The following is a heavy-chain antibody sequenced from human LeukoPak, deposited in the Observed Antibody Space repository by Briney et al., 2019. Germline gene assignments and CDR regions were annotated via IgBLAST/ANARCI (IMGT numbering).Heavy chain of an antibody. CDR1: GFTFSDYY. CDR3: ARDTLGEGEDANYAVYYFDY. Sequence: GGSLRLSCAASGFTFSDYYMSWVRQAPGKGLEWVANIKQDGNEKYYADSVKGRFTISRDNGKDSLDLQMNSLRADDTAFYYCARDTLGEGEDANYAVYYFDYWGQGTVVTVSS. J-gene: IGHJ4*02. V-gene: IGHV3-7*01. D-gene: IGHD4/OR15-4a*01. CDR2: IKQDGNEK.